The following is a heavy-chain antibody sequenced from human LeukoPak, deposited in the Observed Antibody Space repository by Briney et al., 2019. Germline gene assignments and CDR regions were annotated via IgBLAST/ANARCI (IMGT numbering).Heavy chain of an antibody. V-gene: IGHV3-7*03. CDR3: TRGDPDE. J-gene: IGHJ4*02. D-gene: IGHD2-21*02. Sequence: PGGSLRLSCAASGFTFSSYAMSWVRQAPGKGLEWVANINYGGNENYHVDSVKGRFSISRDNVRNSLYLQMNSLRAEDTAVYYCTRGDPDEWGQGTLVIVSS. CDR2: INYGGNEN. CDR1: GFTFSSYA.